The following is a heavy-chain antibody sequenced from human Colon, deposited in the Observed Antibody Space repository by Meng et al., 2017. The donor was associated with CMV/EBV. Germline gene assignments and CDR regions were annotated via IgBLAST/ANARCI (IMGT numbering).Heavy chain of an antibody. D-gene: IGHD3-3*01. CDR1: GFSLSSHD. Sequence: GESLKISCAASGFSLSSHDMNWVRQAPGEGLEWISYIGIGDTVTSYADSVKGRFTISRDNAKNSLYLQMNSLRAEDTAVYYCARLLIYDFWSGFDYWGQGTLVTVSS. CDR2: IGIGDTVT. J-gene: IGHJ4*02. V-gene: IGHV3-48*01. CDR3: ARLLIYDFWSGFDY.